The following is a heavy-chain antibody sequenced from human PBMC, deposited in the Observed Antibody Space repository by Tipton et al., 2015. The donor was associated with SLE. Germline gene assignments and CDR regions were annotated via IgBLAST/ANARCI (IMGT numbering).Heavy chain of an antibody. Sequence: LSLTCTVSGFSISRYYWGWIRQPPGKGLEWVSLLGWNNDRIAYADSVKGRFTISRDNAKNSLYLQMNSLRPEDTALYYCARGSNGYYNLIDSWGQGTLVTVSS. J-gene: IGHJ4*02. CDR3: ARGSNGYYNLIDS. V-gene: IGHV3-9*01. D-gene: IGHD3-22*01. CDR1: GFSISRYY. CDR2: LGWNNDRI.